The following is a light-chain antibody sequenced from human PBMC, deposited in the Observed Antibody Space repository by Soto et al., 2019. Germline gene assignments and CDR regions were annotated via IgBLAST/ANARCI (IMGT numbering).Light chain of an antibody. CDR1: QRVSTSY. Sequence: EIVLTQSPGTLSLSPGEGATLSCRASQRVSTSYFAWYQQKPGQAPRLLIYATSNRATDIPDRFSGSGSGTDFSLTISRLVPEDCAVYYCQQYGASPFTFGGGTKVEIK. CDR3: QQYGASPFT. J-gene: IGKJ4*01. V-gene: IGKV3-20*01. CDR2: ATS.